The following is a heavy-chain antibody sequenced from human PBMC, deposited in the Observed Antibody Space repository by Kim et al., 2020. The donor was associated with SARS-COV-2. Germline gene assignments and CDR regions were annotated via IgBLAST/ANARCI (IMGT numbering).Heavy chain of an antibody. CDR1: GGTFSSYA. V-gene: IGHV1-69*13. CDR2: IIPIFGTA. Sequence: SVKVSCKASGGTFSSYAISWVRQAPGQGLEWMGGIIPIFGTANYAQKFQGRVTITADESTSTAYMELSSLRSEDTAVYYCARDGAYSSSPNDAFDIWGQGTMVTVSS. CDR3: ARDGAYSSSPNDAFDI. D-gene: IGHD6-6*01. J-gene: IGHJ3*02.